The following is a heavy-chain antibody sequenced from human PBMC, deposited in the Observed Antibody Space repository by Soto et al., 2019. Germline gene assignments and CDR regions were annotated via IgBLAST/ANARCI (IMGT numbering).Heavy chain of an antibody. V-gene: IGHV3-11*01. Sequence: GGSLRLSCAASGFTFSDYYMSWIRQAPGKGLEWVSYISSSGSTIYYADSVKGRFTISRDNAKNSLYLQMNSLRAEDTAVYYCARDRIDLGYCSSTSCYYYYGMDVWGQGTTVTVSS. CDR3: ARDRIDLGYCSSTSCYYYYGMDV. CDR1: GFTFSDYY. CDR2: ISSSGSTI. D-gene: IGHD2-2*01. J-gene: IGHJ6*02.